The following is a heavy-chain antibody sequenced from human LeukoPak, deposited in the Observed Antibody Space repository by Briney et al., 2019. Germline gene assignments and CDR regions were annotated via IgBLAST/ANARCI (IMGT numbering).Heavy chain of an antibody. CDR2: IYTSGST. V-gene: IGHV4-4*07. D-gene: IGHD6-19*01. Sequence: SGTLSLTCTVSGGSISSYYWSWIRQPAGKGLEWIGRIYTSGSTNYNPSLKSRVTISVDKSKNQSSLKLSSVTAADTAMYYCAKMGGSAPYFFDYWGQGTLVTVSS. CDR1: GGSISSYY. CDR3: AKMGGSAPYFFDY. J-gene: IGHJ4*02.